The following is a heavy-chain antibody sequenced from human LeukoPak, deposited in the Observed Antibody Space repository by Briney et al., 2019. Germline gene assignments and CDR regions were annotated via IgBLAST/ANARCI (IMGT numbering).Heavy chain of an antibody. V-gene: IGHV3-74*01. CDR3: ARVYSGTYYWDLDF. Sequence: GGSLRLSCAAAGFTFSDYWMHWVRQAPGKGLVWVSRINSDGSSTTYADSVKGRFTISRDNAKNTLYLQMNSLRAEDTALYYCARVYSGTYYWDLDFWGQGTLVSVSS. CDR1: GFTFSDYW. D-gene: IGHD1-26*01. J-gene: IGHJ4*02. CDR2: INSDGSST.